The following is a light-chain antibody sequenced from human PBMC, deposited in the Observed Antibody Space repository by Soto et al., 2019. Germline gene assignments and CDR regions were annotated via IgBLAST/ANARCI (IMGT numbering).Light chain of an antibody. CDR3: QLYGSYMFT. V-gene: IGKV3-20*01. CDR1: QSVTSSF. J-gene: IGKJ2*01. CDR2: GAS. Sequence: EVVLTQSPGTLSLSPGERATLSCRTSQSVTSSFLSWFQQKPGQPPRLLLYGASRRATGTPDRFSGSGSGTDFILIISRLEPEDSAVYHCQLYGSYMFTFGQGTKLEI.